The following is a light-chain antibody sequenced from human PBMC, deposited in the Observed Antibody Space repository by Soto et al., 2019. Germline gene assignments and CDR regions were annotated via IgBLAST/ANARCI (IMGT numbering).Light chain of an antibody. J-gene: IGKJ1*01. Sequence: DIQMTQSPSTLSASVGDRVTITCRASQSISSWLAWYQQKPGKAPKLLISDASSLESGVPSRFRGSGSGTDFPLPLSGLPPDDLANYYCQNYYTYPAWTFGPGTQVEIK. V-gene: IGKV1-5*01. CDR3: QNYYTYPAWT. CDR1: QSISSW. CDR2: DAS.